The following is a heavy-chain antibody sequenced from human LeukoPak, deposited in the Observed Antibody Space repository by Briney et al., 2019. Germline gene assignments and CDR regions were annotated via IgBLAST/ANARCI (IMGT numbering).Heavy chain of an antibody. CDR3: ARAYYDFWSGYLDY. CDR2: INHSGST. Sequence: PSETLSLTCAVYGGSFSGYYWSWIRQPPGKGLEWIGEINHSGSTNCNPSLKSRVTISVDTSKNQFSLKLSSVTAADTAVYYCARAYYDFWSGYLDYWGQGTLVTVSS. J-gene: IGHJ4*02. CDR1: GGSFSGYY. V-gene: IGHV4-34*01. D-gene: IGHD3-3*01.